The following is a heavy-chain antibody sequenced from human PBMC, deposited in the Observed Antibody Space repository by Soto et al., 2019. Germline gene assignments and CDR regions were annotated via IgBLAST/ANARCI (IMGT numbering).Heavy chain of an antibody. CDR1: GYSLSEMS. Sequence: GASVKVSCKVSGYSLSEMSMHWVRQTPEKGLEWMGSFDGEDGQTMYAQKFQGRVTMTEDTSADTAYMELSSLRSDDTAVYYCAIPGATGHLDDWRQGPRVTVT. V-gene: IGHV1-24*01. D-gene: IGHD3-10*01. CDR2: FDGEDGQT. J-gene: IGHJ4*02. CDR3: AIPGATGHLDD.